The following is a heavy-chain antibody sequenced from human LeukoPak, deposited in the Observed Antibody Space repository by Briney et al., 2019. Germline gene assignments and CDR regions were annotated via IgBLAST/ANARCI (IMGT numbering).Heavy chain of an antibody. CDR2: IHFSPGYT. V-gene: IGHV3-23*01. J-gene: IGHJ1*01. D-gene: IGHD6-25*01. Sequence: GGSLRLSCAASGFAFSSYAMSWVRQAPGKGLEWVPHIHFSPGYTYYADSVKGRFTISRDNSKNMLYLQMNSLRAEDTAVYYCVKGPRLPQYFQNWGQGTLVTVSS. CDR1: GFAFSSYA. CDR3: VKGPRLPQYFQN.